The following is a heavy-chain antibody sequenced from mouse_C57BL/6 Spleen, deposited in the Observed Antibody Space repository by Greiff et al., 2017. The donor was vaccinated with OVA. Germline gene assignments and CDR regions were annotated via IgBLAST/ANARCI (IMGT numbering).Heavy chain of an antibody. CDR3: ATLDSNSWFAY. CDR2: ISYDGSN. V-gene: IGHV3-6*01. D-gene: IGHD2-5*01. CDR1: GYSITSGYY. Sequence: EVQRVESGPGLVKPSQSLSLTCSVTGYSITSGYYWNWIRQFPGNKLEWMGYISYDGSNNYNPSLKNRISITRDTSKNQFFLKLNSVTTEDTATYYCATLDSNSWFAYWGQGTLVTVSA. J-gene: IGHJ3*01.